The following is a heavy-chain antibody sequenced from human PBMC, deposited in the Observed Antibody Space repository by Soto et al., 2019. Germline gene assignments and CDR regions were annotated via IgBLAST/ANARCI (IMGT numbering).Heavy chain of an antibody. Sequence: PSETLSLTCTAFGGSMNSNYWTWIRQPPGRGLEWIGFIFYAGSTKYNPSLKSRVTTSVDTTKNQFSLTVTFVVAAVTFFYYCARAHYYYDSRGYFHYWGQGSLVTVSS. D-gene: IGHD3-22*01. V-gene: IGHV4-59*08. CDR3: ARAHYYYDSRGYFHY. CDR1: GGSMNSNY. CDR2: IFYAGST. J-gene: IGHJ4*02.